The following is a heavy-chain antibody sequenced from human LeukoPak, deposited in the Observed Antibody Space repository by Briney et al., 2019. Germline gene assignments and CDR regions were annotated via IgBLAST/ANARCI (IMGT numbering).Heavy chain of an antibody. D-gene: IGHD3-16*01. CDR1: GYTFTSYG. J-gene: IGHJ4*02. CDR2: ISANNGDT. V-gene: IGHV1-18*01. Sequence: GASVKVSCKASGYTFTSYGIAWVRQAPGQGLQWMGWISANNGDTSYSQKLQGRVTMTTDTSTNTAYMELRSLTSDDTAVYYCARDPPGLTLGSPGDYWVQGTLVIVSS. CDR3: ARDPPGLTLGSPGDY.